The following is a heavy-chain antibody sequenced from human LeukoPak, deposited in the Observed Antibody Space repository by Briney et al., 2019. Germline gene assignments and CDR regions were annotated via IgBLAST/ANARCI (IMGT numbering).Heavy chain of an antibody. Sequence: SQTLSLTCTVSGGSISSGGYYWSWIRQHPGKGLEWIGYIYYSGSTYYNPSLKSRVTISVDMSKNQFSLKLSSVTAADTAVYYCAGESEYSSSWSYYYYYGMDVWGQGTTVTVSS. CDR3: AGESEYSSSWSYYYYYGMDV. V-gene: IGHV4-31*03. CDR1: GGSISSGGYY. D-gene: IGHD6-13*01. CDR2: IYYSGST. J-gene: IGHJ6*02.